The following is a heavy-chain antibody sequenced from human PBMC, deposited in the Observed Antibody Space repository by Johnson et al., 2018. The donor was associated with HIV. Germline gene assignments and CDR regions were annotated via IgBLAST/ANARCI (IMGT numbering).Heavy chain of an antibody. J-gene: IGHJ3*02. CDR3: AKDKEYSSSPGAFDI. Sequence: QVQLVESGGGLVQPGGSLRLSCAASGFTFSSYGMHWVRQAPGKGLEWVAVLWYDGSNNYYADSVKGRFPISRDNSKNTLYLQMNSLRAEDTAVYYCAKDKEYSSSPGAFDIWGQGTMVTVSS. D-gene: IGHD6-6*01. CDR1: GFTFSSYG. V-gene: IGHV3-33*06. CDR2: LWYDGSNN.